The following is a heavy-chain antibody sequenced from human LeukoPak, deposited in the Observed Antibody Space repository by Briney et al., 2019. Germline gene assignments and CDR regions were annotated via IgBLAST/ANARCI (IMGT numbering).Heavy chain of an antibody. J-gene: IGHJ4*02. V-gene: IGHV4-61*01. Sequence: PSETLSLTCTVSGGSVSSGSYYWSWIRQPPGKGLEWIGYIYYSGSTNYNPSLKSRVTVSADTSKNQFSLKLSSVTAADTAVYYCARAGPLNYYDSSGYPDYWGQGTLVTVSS. CDR1: GGSVSSGSYY. CDR2: IYYSGST. D-gene: IGHD3-22*01. CDR3: ARAGPLNYYDSSGYPDY.